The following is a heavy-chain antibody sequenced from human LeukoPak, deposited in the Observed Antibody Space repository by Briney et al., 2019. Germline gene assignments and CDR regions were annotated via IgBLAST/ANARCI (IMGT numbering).Heavy chain of an antibody. Sequence: SETLSLTCTVSGGSISSYYWSWIRQPAGKGLEWIGRIYTSGSTNYNPSLKSRVTMSVDTSKNQFSLKLSSVTAADTALYFCARVLNVPKFIDSWGQGTLVTVSS. V-gene: IGHV4-4*07. CDR1: GGSISSYY. CDR3: ARVLNVPKFIDS. J-gene: IGHJ4*02. CDR2: IYTSGST. D-gene: IGHD3-10*02.